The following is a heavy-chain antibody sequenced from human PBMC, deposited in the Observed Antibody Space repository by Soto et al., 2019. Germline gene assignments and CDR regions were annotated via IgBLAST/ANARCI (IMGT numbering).Heavy chain of an antibody. Sequence: QVQLVQSGAEVKKPGASVKVSCKVSGYTLTELSMHWVRQAPGKGLEWMGGFDPEDGETIYAQKFQGRVTMTEDTSXXTAYMELRSLRSEDTAVYYCATDRGRSSWYVAQDYWGQGTLVTVSS. V-gene: IGHV1-24*01. CDR1: GYTLTELS. D-gene: IGHD6-13*01. CDR2: FDPEDGET. CDR3: ATDRGRSSWYVAQDY. J-gene: IGHJ4*02.